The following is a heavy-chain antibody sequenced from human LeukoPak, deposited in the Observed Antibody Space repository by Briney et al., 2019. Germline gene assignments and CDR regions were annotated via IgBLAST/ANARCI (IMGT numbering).Heavy chain of an antibody. V-gene: IGHV3-15*01. D-gene: IGHD4-17*01. CDR1: GFTFTNAW. J-gene: IGHJ4*02. CDR3: ATVRDPADYAFDF. Sequence: GSLRLSCAASGFTFTNAWMTWVRQAPGKGLEWVGRIKSKGSGGSTDYAAPVKGRFTISRDDSKNTLYLQMNSLKTEDTAVYYCATVRDPADYAFDFWGQGTLVTVSS. CDR2: IKSKGSGGST.